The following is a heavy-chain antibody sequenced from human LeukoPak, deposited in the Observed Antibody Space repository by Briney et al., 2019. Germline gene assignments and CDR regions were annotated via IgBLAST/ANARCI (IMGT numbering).Heavy chain of an antibody. D-gene: IGHD6-13*01. Sequence: SETLSLTCTVSGGSISSSSYYWGWIRHPPGKGLEWIGSIYYSGSTYYNPSLKSRVTISVDTSKNQFSLKLTSVTATDTAVYYCARSRRSWSTFDYWGQGTLVTVSS. J-gene: IGHJ4*02. CDR1: GGSISSSSYY. CDR3: ARSRRSWSTFDY. CDR2: IYYSGST. V-gene: IGHV4-39*07.